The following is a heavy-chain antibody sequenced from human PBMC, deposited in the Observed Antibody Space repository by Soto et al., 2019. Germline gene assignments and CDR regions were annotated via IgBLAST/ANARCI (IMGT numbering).Heavy chain of an antibody. CDR3: ARGGINGWSLDY. CDR2: IWFDGSKK. CDR1: GFTFSSYA. Sequence: GGSLRLSCAASGFTFSSYATHWVRQAPAGKGLEWVAIIWFDGSKKYYADSVEGRFTIFRDNSKNTLYLQLDSLRAEDTAVYYCARGGINGWSLDYWGQGTLVTVSS. D-gene: IGHD6-19*01. V-gene: IGHV3-33*01. J-gene: IGHJ1*01.